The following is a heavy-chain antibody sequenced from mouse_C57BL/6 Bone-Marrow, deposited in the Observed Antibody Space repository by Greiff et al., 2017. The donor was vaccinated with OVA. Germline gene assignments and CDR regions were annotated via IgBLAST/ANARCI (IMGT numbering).Heavy chain of an antibody. CDR1: GYTFTDYE. J-gene: IGHJ2*01. Sequence: VQLQQSGAELVRPGASVTLSCKASGYTFTDYEMHWVKQTPVHGLEWIGAIDPETGGTAYNQKFKGKAILTADKSSSSAYMELRSLTSEDSAVYYCTRSCYYSYYCDYWGQGTTLTVSS. V-gene: IGHV1-15*01. CDR2: IDPETGGT. CDR3: TRSCYYSYYCDY. D-gene: IGHD2-3*01.